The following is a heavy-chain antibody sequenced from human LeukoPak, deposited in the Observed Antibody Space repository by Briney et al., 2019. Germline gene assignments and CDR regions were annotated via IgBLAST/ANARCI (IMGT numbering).Heavy chain of an antibody. D-gene: IGHD2-15*01. Sequence: MSSETLSLTCTVSGYSISSDYFWGWIRQPPGQGLEWIGSIHHSGNTFYNPSLKSRVTISVDTSKNQFSLKLSSVTAADTAAYYCAGGYCSGGSCYPHYYYYMDVWGKGTTVTVSS. J-gene: IGHJ6*03. CDR3: AGGYCSGGSCYPHYYYYMDV. V-gene: IGHV4-38-2*02. CDR1: GYSISSDYF. CDR2: IHHSGNT.